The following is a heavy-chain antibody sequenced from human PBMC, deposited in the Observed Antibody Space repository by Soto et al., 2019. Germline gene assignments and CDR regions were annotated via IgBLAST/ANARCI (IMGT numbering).Heavy chain of an antibody. CDR3: ASVKAADLDAYDI. V-gene: IGHV3-21*01. D-gene: IGHD6-13*01. Sequence: GGSLRLSCAASGFTFSSYSMNWVRQAPGKGLEWVSSISSSSSYIYYADSVKGRFTISRDNAKNSLYLQMNSLRAEDTAVYYCASVKAADLDAYDIWGQGTMVTVSS. J-gene: IGHJ3*02. CDR2: ISSSSSYI. CDR1: GFTFSSYS.